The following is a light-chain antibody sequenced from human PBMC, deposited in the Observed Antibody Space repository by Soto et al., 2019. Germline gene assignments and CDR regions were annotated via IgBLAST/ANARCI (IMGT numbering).Light chain of an antibody. CDR3: QQNAITPPWT. J-gene: IGKJ1*01. CDR1: QSVSRS. Sequence: PLTQSPSSLSTSVGGRVIITCRASQSVSRSLNWYQQKAGQAPKLLIYAASTLHSGVPSRFSGSGSGTEFTLTISSLQPDDFATYYCQQNAITPPWTFGQGTKVDIK. V-gene: IGKV1-39*01. CDR2: AAS.